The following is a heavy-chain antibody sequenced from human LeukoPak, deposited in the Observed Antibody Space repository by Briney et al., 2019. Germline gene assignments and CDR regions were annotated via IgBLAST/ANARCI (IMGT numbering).Heavy chain of an antibody. CDR1: GYTFTSYY. CDR2: INPSGGST. D-gene: IGHD2-2*02. J-gene: IGHJ5*02. CDR3: ARGDYLIVVVPAAIRGWFDP. Sequence: ASVKVSCKASGYTFTSYYMHWVRQAPGQGLEWMGIINPSGGSTGYAQKFQGRVTMTRDTSTSTVYMELSSLRSEDTAVYYCARGDYLIVVVPAAIRGWFDPWGQGTLVTVSS. V-gene: IGHV1-46*01.